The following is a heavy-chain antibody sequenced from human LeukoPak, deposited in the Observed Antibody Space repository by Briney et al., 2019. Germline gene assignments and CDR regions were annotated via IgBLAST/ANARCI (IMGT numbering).Heavy chain of an antibody. CDR2: FDPEDGET. V-gene: IGHV1-24*01. CDR1: GYTLTELS. CDR3: ATDGGYEAGMDV. D-gene: IGHD2-2*01. Sequence: GASVKVSCKVSGYTLTELSMHWVRQAPGKGPEWMGGFDPEDGETIYAQKFQGRVTMTEDTSTDTAYMELSSLRSEDTAVYYCATDGGYEAGMDVWGQGTTVTVSS. J-gene: IGHJ6*02.